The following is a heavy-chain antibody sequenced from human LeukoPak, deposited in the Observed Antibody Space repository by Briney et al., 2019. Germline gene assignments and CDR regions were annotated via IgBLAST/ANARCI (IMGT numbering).Heavy chain of an antibody. CDR1: GGSFSGYY. Sequence: PSETLSLTCAVYGGSFSGYYWSWIRQPPGKGLEWIGEINHSGSTNYNPSLKSRVTISVDTSKNQSSLKLSSVTAADTAVYFCARHGPIGPKRGYFDYWGQGTLVTVSS. CDR3: ARHGPIGPKRGYFDY. V-gene: IGHV4-34*01. D-gene: IGHD1-26*01. J-gene: IGHJ4*02. CDR2: INHSGST.